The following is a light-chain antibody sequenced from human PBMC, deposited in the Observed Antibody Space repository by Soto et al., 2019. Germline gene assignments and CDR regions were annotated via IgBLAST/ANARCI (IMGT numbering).Light chain of an antibody. Sequence: IVLTQSPGTLSLSPGERATLSCRASQSVTSRYLAWYKQKPGQAPSLLIYGVSSRATGVPDRFSGSGSGTDFALTIRRLATEDFAVSYGQQYGSSTYTFSKGTKLEIK. CDR2: GVS. J-gene: IGKJ2*01. CDR3: QQYGSSTYT. V-gene: IGKV3-20*01. CDR1: QSVTSRY.